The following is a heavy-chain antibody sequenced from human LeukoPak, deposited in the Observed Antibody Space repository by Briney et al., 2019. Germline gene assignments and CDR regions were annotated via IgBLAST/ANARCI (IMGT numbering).Heavy chain of an antibody. Sequence: SETLSLTCTGSGGSISRYYLSWIRQPAGKGLEWIGRIYTSGSTNYNPSLKSRVTISVDKSKHQFSLKLSSVTAADTAVYYCARELSGAVAGTWCYFDYWGQGTLVTVSS. V-gene: IGHV4-4*07. J-gene: IGHJ4*02. D-gene: IGHD6-19*01. CDR1: GGSISRYY. CDR2: IYTSGST. CDR3: ARELSGAVAGTWCYFDY.